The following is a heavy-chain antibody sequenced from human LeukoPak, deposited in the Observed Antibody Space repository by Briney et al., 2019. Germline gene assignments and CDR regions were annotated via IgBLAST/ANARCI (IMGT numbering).Heavy chain of an antibody. Sequence: QPGRSLRVSCAASGFTFSSYGMHWVRQAPGKGLEWVAVISYDGSNKYYADFVKGRFTISRDNSKNTLYLQMNSLRAEDMAVYYCARDSGPISDIVATELDYWGQGTLVTVSS. V-gene: IGHV3-30*03. CDR3: ARDSGPISDIVATELDY. J-gene: IGHJ4*02. CDR1: GFTFSSYG. D-gene: IGHD5-12*01. CDR2: ISYDGSNK.